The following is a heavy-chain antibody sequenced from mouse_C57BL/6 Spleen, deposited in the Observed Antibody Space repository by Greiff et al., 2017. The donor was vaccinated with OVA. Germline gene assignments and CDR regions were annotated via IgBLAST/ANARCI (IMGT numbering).Heavy chain of an antibody. J-gene: IGHJ3*01. D-gene: IGHD3-2*02. CDR2: IWGVGST. CDR3: ASGAQVPFAY. Sequence: VKLVESGPGLVAPSQSLSITCTVSGFSLTSYGVDWVRQSPGKGLEWLGVIWGVGSTNYNSALKSRLSISKDNSKSQVFLKMNSLQTDDTAMYYCASGAQVPFAYWGQGTLVTVSA. V-gene: IGHV2-6*01. CDR1: GFSLTSYG.